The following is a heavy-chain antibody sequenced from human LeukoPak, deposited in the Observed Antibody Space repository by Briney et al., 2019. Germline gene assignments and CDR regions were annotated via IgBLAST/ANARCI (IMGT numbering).Heavy chain of an antibody. CDR2: ISYDGSNK. V-gene: IGHV3-30*18. J-gene: IGHJ4*02. Sequence: GGSLRLSWAASGFTFSSYGMHWVRQAPGKGLEWVAVISYDGSNKYYADSVKGRFTISRDNSKNTLYLQMNSLRAEDTAVYYCAKEASGGSNYFDYWGQGTLVTVSS. CDR3: AKEASGGSNYFDY. CDR1: GFTFSSYG. D-gene: IGHD2-15*01.